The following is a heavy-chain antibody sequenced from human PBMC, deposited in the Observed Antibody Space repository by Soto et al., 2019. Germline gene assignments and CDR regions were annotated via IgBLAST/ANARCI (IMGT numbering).Heavy chain of an antibody. J-gene: IGHJ6*02. CDR3: ARDAGYCNSVSCYPYNMDV. D-gene: IGHD2-15*01. CDR2: IYYSGNT. CDR1: GESISSGDYY. V-gene: IGHV4-30-4*01. Sequence: SETLSLTCTVSGESISSGDYYWSWVRQSPGEGLEWIGFIYYSGNTYYNPSLKSRVSMSVDTSNNQFSLKLNSVTAADTAVYYCARDAGYCNSVSCYPYNMDVWGQGTTVTVSS.